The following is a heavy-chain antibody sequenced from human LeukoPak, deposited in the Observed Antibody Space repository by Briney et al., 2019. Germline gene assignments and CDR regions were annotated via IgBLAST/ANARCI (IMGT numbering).Heavy chain of an antibody. V-gene: IGHV1-69*02. J-gene: IGHJ6*02. Sequence: ASVKVSCKASGGTFSSYTISWVRQAPGQGLEWMGRIIPILGIANYAQKFQGRVTIIADKSTSTAYMELSSLRSEDTAVYYCARGTSSSRGSYYYYGMDVWGQGTTVTVSS. CDR1: GGTFSSYT. D-gene: IGHD6-13*01. CDR3: ARGTSSSRGSYYYYGMDV. CDR2: IIPILGIA.